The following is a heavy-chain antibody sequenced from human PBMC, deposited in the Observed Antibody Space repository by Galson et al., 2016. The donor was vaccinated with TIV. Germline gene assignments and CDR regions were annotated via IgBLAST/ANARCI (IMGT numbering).Heavy chain of an antibody. D-gene: IGHD4-11*01. J-gene: IGHJ5*02. Sequence: SVKVSCKASGGIFNSYAISWVRQAPGQGLEWMGRIIAIFGTTNYAQKFQGRVTITADESTSTVYMELRSLISEDTAVYYCAKVGLRWDYSNYAGVNWFDPWGQGTLVTVSS. CDR2: IIAIFGTT. CDR1: GGIFNSYA. V-gene: IGHV1-69*13. CDR3: AKVGLRWDYSNYAGVNWFDP.